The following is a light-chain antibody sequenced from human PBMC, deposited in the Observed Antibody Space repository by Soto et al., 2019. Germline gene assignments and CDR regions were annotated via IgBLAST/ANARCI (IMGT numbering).Light chain of an antibody. J-gene: IGKJ4*01. Sequence: EIVMTQSPATLSVSPGERATLSCRASQTLYNNLAWYQQKLGQAPRLLIYGASARATDIPARFSGSGSGTEFTLPISGLQSEDCAIYYCQQYSDWPLTFGGGTKVEIK. CDR3: QQYSDWPLT. V-gene: IGKV3-15*01. CDR1: QTLYNN. CDR2: GAS.